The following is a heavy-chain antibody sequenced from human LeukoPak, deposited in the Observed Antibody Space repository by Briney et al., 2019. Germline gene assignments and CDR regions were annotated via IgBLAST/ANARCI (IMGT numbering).Heavy chain of an antibody. Sequence: PGGSLRLSCAASGFTFSSYGMSWVRQAPGKGLEWVSAISGSGGSTYYGDSVKGRFTISRDNSKNTLSLQMNSLRAEDTAVYYCAKDMYDILTGYDIGRDNWFDPWGQGTLVSVSS. CDR2: ISGSGGST. D-gene: IGHD3-9*01. CDR3: AKDMYDILTGYDIGRDNWFDP. V-gene: IGHV3-23*01. CDR1: GFTFSSYG. J-gene: IGHJ5*02.